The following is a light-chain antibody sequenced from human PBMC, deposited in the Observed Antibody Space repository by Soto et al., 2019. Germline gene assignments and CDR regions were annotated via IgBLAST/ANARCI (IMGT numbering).Light chain of an antibody. CDR1: QSVSSSY. J-gene: IGKJ2*01. Sequence: EIVLTQSPGTLSLSPGERATLSCRASQSVSSSYLAWYQQKPGQAPRLLIYGASSRATGIPDRFSGSGSGTDFTLTISRLEPDDFAVYYCQQYGSSPPYTLGQGTKREIK. CDR2: GAS. CDR3: QQYGSSPPYT. V-gene: IGKV3-20*01.